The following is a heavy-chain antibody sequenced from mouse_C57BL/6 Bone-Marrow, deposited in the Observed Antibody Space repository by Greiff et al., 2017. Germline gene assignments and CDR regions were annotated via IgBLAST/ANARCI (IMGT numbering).Heavy chain of an antibody. J-gene: IGHJ3*01. CDR3: ARGNWAWFAY. Sequence: QVQLQQSGAELVRPGTSVKVSFKASGYAFTNYLIEWVKQRPGQGLEWIGVINPGSGGTNYNEKFKGKATLTADKSSSPAYMQLSSLTSEDSAVYFCARGNWAWFAYWGQGTLVTVSA. CDR1: GYAFTNYL. V-gene: IGHV1-54*01. CDR2: INPGSGGT. D-gene: IGHD4-1*01.